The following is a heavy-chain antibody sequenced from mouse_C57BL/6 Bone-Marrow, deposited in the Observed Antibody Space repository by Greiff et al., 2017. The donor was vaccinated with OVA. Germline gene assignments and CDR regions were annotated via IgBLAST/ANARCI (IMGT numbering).Heavy chain of an antibody. CDR1: GYTFTSYW. V-gene: IGHV1-53*01. CDR3: ARRRGLRRYYFDD. J-gene: IGHJ2*01. Sequence: VQLQQPGTELVKPGASVKLSCKASGYTFTSYWMHWVKQRPGQGLEWIGNINPSNGGTNYNEKFKSKATLTVDTSSSTAYMQLSSLTSEDSAVYYCARRRGLRRYYFDDWGQGTTLTVSS. D-gene: IGHD2-2*01. CDR2: INPSNGGT.